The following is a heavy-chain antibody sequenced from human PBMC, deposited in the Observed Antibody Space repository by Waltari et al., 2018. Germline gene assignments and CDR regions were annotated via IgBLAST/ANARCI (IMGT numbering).Heavy chain of an antibody. CDR2: IYPGDSDT. CDR1: GYSFTSYW. V-gene: IGHV5-51*01. CDR3: AREELFVGTGTTSNWFDP. D-gene: IGHD1-7*01. Sequence: EVQLVQSGAEVKKPGESLKISCKGSGYSFTSYWIGWVRQMPGKGLEWMGIIYPGDSDTRYSPSFQGQVTISADKSISTAYLQWSSLKASDTAMYYCAREELFVGTGTTSNWFDPWGQGTLVTVSS. J-gene: IGHJ5*02.